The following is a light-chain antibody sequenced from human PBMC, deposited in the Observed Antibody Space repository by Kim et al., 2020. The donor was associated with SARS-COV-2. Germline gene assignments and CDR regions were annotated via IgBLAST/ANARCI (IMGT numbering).Light chain of an antibody. Sequence: ETVMTLSPVTLSVSPGERATLSCRASQSVSSDLAWYQQKPGQPPRLLIYGASTRATGIPARFSGSGSETEFTLTISSLQSEDFAVYFCQQYNNWPPWTFGQGTKVDIK. CDR1: QSVSSD. V-gene: IGKV3-15*01. CDR3: QQYNNWPPWT. CDR2: GAS. J-gene: IGKJ1*01.